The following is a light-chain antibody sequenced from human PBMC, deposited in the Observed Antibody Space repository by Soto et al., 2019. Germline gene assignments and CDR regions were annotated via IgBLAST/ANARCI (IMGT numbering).Light chain of an antibody. J-gene: IGKJ2*01. V-gene: IGKV3D-15*01. CDR1: QSVSNN. Sequence: EIVLVQSPGTLSLSPGERATLSCRASQSVSNNYLAWYQQKPGQAPRLLIYGASSRATGVPARFSGSGSGTEFTLTISSLQSEDFAVYYCQQYNNWPPLYTFGQGTKLEIK. CDR2: GAS. CDR3: QQYNNWPPLYT.